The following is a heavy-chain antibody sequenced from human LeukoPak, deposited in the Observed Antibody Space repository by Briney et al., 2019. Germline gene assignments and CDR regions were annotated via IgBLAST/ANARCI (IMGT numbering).Heavy chain of an antibody. CDR2: IYTSGST. Sequence: PSETLSLTCTVSGGSISSYYWSWIRQPPGKGLEWIGYIYTSGSTNYNPSLKSRITISVDTSKNQFSLKLSSVTAADTAVYYCARSPDAMGLYYYMDVWGKGTTVTVSS. CDR3: ARSPDAMGLYYYMDV. J-gene: IGHJ6*03. V-gene: IGHV4-4*09. D-gene: IGHD2-2*01. CDR1: GGSISSYY.